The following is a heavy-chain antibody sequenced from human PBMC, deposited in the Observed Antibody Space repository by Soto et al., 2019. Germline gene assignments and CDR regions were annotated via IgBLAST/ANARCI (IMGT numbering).Heavy chain of an antibody. V-gene: IGHV4-61*03. Sequence: QVQLQESGPGLVKPSETLSLTCTVSGGSVSSGSYYWSWIRQPPGKGLEWIGYIYYSGSTNYNPSRQRRVTISVDTCKNHFSLKLSSVTAADTAVYYCARSGTYYYDSSGYYSQHWGQGTLVTVSS. CDR2: IYYSGST. J-gene: IGHJ1*01. CDR3: ARSGTYYYDSSGYYSQH. D-gene: IGHD3-22*01. CDR1: GGSVSSGSYY.